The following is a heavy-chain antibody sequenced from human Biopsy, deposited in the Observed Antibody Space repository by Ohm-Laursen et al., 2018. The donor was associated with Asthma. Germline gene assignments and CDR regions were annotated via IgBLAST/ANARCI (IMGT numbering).Heavy chain of an antibody. CDR2: ISSLSRYK. V-gene: IGHV3-21*01. CDR3: ARFKRGYSYGYAGVFDY. Sequence: SLRLSCSASGFTFGDYWMSWVRQVPGKGLEWVSSISSLSRYKYYSDSLRGRVTISRDNAKNSLYLQMNSLRDEDTAVYYCARFKRGYSYGYAGVFDYWGQGTLVTVSS. CDR1: GFTFGDYW. J-gene: IGHJ4*02. D-gene: IGHD5-18*01.